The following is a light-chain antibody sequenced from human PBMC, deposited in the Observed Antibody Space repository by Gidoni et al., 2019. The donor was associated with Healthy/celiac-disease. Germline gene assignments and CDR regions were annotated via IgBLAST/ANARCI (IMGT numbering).Light chain of an antibody. CDR3: QQRSGPPGT. V-gene: IGKV3-11*01. Sequence: EIVLTQSPATLSLSPGKRATLSCRASQSVSSYLAWYQQKPGQAPRLLIYDASNRATGIPARFSGSGSGTDFTLTISSLEPEDFAVYYCQQRSGPPGTFGQGTKLEIK. CDR1: QSVSSY. CDR2: DAS. J-gene: IGKJ2*01.